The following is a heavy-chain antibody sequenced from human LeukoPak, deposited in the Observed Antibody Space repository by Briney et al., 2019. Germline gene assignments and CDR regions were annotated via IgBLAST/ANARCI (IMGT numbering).Heavy chain of an antibody. CDR3: ARGRVYYDFWSGYSGFDY. CDR2: INPNSGGT. V-gene: IGHV1-2*02. J-gene: IGHJ4*02. D-gene: IGHD3-3*01. CDR1: GYTFTFYY. Sequence: ASVKVSFKASGYTFTFYYMHWVRQAPGQGLEWMGWINPNSGGTNYAQKFQGRVTMTRDTSISTAYMELSRLRSDDTAVYYCARGRVYYDFWSGYSGFDYWGQGTLVTVSS.